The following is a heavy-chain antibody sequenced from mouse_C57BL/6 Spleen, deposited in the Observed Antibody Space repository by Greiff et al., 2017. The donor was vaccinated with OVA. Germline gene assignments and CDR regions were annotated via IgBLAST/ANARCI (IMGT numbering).Heavy chain of an antibody. CDR1: GYTFTSYW. CDR3: ALSVTTVVATDY. CDR2: IDPSDSYT. V-gene: IGHV1-50*01. D-gene: IGHD1-1*01. J-gene: IGHJ2*01. Sequence: QVQLQQPGAELVKPGASVKLSCKASGYTFTSYWMQWVKQRPGQGLEWIGEIDPSDSYTNYNTKFKGKAKLTVDTSSSTAYMQLSSLTSEDSAVDYYALSVTTVVATDYWGQGTTLTVAS.